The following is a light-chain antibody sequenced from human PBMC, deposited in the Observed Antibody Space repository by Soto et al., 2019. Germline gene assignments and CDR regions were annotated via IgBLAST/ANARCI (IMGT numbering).Light chain of an antibody. CDR2: GAS. CDR3: QQYGDSPFT. J-gene: IGKJ1*01. Sequence: EIVLTQSPGTLSLSPGEGATLSWRASQSVISSYLAWYQQKPGQAPSLLIYGASSRATGIPDRFSGRGSGTDFTLTISRLEPEDFALYYCQQYGDSPFTFGQGTKVDIK. V-gene: IGKV3-20*01. CDR1: QSVISSY.